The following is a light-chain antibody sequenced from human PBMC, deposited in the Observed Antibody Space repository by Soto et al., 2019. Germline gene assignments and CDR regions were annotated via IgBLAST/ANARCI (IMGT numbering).Light chain of an antibody. CDR3: SSYTSSSTEV. Sequence: QSVLTQPASVSGSPGQSIAISCTGTSSDVGAYIYVSWYQHHPGKAPKLILYDVSARPSGVSDRFSGSKSGNTASLTISGLQPEDEADYSCSSYTSSSTEVFGTGTKLTVL. CDR1: SSDVGAYIY. CDR2: DVS. V-gene: IGLV2-14*03. J-gene: IGLJ1*01.